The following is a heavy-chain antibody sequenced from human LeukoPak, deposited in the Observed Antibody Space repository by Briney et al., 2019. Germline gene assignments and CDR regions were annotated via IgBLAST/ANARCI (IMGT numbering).Heavy chain of an antibody. D-gene: IGHD1-26*01. CDR1: GYTFTSYA. V-gene: IGHV1-3*01. Sequence: ASVKVSCKASGYTFTSYAMHWVRQAPGQGREWMGWINAGNGNTKYSQKFQGRVTIARDTSASTAYMELSSLRSEDTAVYYCARGRGSWGDYFDYWGQGTLVTVSS. J-gene: IGHJ4*02. CDR2: INAGNGNT. CDR3: ARGRGSWGDYFDY.